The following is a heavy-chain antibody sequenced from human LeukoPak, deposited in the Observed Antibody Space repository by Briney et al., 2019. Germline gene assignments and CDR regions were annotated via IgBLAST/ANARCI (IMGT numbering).Heavy chain of an antibody. V-gene: IGHV3-30*02. D-gene: IGHD4-11*01. CDR1: GFTFSSYG. CDR2: IRYDGSNK. Sequence: GGSLRLSCAASGFTFSSYGMHWVRQAPGKGLEWMAFIRYDGSNKYYADSVKGRFTISRDNSKNTLYLQMNSLRAEDTAVYYCAKDATTVTTLIYYYYYMDVWGKGTTVTISS. J-gene: IGHJ6*03. CDR3: AKDATTVTTLIYYYYYMDV.